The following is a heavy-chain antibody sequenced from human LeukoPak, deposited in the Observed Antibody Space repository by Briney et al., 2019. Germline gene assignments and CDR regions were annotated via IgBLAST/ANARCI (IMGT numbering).Heavy chain of an antibody. D-gene: IGHD6-19*01. CDR1: GYTFTSYA. CDR3: ARSAEGGWSFDY. V-gene: IGHV1-3*03. CDR2: INAGNGNT. J-gene: IGHJ4*02. Sequence: ASVKVSCKASGYTFTSYAMHWVRQPPAPRVEWMGWINAGNGNTKYSQEFQGRVTITRDTSASTAYMELSSLRSEDMAVYYCARSAEGGWSFDYWGQGTLVTVSS.